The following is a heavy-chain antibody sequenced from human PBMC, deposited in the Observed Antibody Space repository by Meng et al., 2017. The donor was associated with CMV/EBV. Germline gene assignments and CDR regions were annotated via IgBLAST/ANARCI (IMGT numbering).Heavy chain of an antibody. CDR1: SFSGYY. V-gene: IGHV4-34*01. D-gene: IGHD6-13*01. CDR2: INHSGST. J-gene: IGHJ6*02. Sequence: SFSGYYWSWLRQPPGKGLEWIGEINHSGSTNYNPSLKSRVTISVDTSKNQFSLKLSSVTAADTAVYYCATDSSSWSRVYYYYYGMDVWGQGTLVTVSS. CDR3: ATDSSSWSRVYYYYYGMDV.